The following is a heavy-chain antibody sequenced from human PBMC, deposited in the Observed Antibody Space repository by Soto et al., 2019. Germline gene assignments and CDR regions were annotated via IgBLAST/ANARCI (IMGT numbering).Heavy chain of an antibody. D-gene: IGHD6-19*01. J-gene: IGHJ4*02. CDR2: TYYRSNWRH. Sequence: TLSLPCAISGDSVSSNTAAWNWIRSSPSRGLEWLGRTYYRSNWRHDYAVSVKSRITVNPDTSKNHFSLQLNSVTPDDTAVYYCARGVAGSGFDLWGQGTLVTVSS. CDR3: ARGVAGSGFDL. CDR1: GDSVSSNTAA. V-gene: IGHV6-1*01.